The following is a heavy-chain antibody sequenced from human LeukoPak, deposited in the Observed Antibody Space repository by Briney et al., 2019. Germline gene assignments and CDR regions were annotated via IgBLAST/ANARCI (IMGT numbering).Heavy chain of an antibody. CDR2: IYYSGST. D-gene: IGHD5-24*01. V-gene: IGHV4-59*01. Sequence: SETLSLTCTVSGGSIRTYYWSWIRQPPGKGLEWIGYIYYSGSTNYNPSLKSRVTISVDTSKNHFSLKLRFVTAADTAVYYCARDLGRLHGEDVWGQGTTVTVSS. CDR3: ARDLGRLHGEDV. J-gene: IGHJ6*02. CDR1: GGSIRTYY.